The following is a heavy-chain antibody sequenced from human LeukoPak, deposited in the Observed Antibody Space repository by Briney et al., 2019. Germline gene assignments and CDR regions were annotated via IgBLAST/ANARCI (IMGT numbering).Heavy chain of an antibody. CDR3: IGVTARWIQLWLG. Sequence: SETLSLTCTVSGGSISSSSYYWGWIRQPPGKGLEWIGSIYYSGSTYYNPSLKSRVTISVDTSKNQFSLKLSSVTAADTAVYYCIGVTARWIQLWLGWGQGTLVTVSS. CDR1: GGSISSSSYY. D-gene: IGHD5-18*01. V-gene: IGHV4-39*07. CDR2: IYYSGST. J-gene: IGHJ4*02.